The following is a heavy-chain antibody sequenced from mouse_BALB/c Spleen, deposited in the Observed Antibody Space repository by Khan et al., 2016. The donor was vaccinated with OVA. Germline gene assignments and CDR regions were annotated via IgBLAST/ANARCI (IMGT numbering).Heavy chain of an antibody. CDR2: INPRNGYT. Sequence: VQLQQSGAELARPGASVKMSCKASGYTFTTYTMHWVKQRPGQGLEWIGYINPRNGYTNYNQKFKDKSTLTADKSSSTAYMQLSSLTSDYSAVYYCAREGAYYRSDGCFSYWGQGTLVTVSA. CDR1: GYTFTTYT. J-gene: IGHJ3*01. V-gene: IGHV1-4*01. CDR3: AREGAYYRSDGCFSY. D-gene: IGHD2-14*01.